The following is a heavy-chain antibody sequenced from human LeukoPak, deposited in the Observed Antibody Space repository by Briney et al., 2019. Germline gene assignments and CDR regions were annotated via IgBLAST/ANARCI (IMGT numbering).Heavy chain of an antibody. Sequence: QTGGSLRLSCAASGFTVSSNYMSWVRQAPGKGLEWASVIYSGGSTYYADSVKGRFTISRDNSKNTLYLQMNSLRAEDTAVYYCAREKDDYGGSYHYYGMDVWGQGATVTVSS. J-gene: IGHJ6*02. CDR3: AREKDDYGGSYHYYGMDV. CDR1: GFTVSSNY. D-gene: IGHD4-23*01. CDR2: IYSGGST. V-gene: IGHV3-66*01.